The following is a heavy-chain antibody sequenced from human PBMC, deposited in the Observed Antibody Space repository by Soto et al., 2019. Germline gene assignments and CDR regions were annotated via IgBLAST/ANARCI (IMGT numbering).Heavy chain of an antibody. V-gene: IGHV6-1*01. D-gene: IGHD4-4*01. CDR3: ASYRYDY. CDR1: GDSISSNSAA. Sequence: PSETLSLTCAISGDSISSNSAAWNWIRQSPSRGFEWLGRTYYRSRWYHDYAVSVKSRIIINPDTSKSQVSLQLNSVTPDDTAVYYCASYRYDYWGQGTVVTVSS. CDR2: TYYRSRWYH. J-gene: IGHJ4*02.